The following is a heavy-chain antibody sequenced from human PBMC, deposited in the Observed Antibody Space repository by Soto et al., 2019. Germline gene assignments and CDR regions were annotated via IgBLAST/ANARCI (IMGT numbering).Heavy chain of an antibody. D-gene: IGHD3-3*01. Sequence: PGGSLRLSCAASGFTFSSYEMNWVRQAPGKGLEWVSYISGSGSTMYYADSVKGRFTISRDNAKNSLYLQMNSLRAEDTAVYYCSRVRIFGVPGWFDPWGHRTLVTVSS. CDR1: GFTFSSYE. J-gene: IGHJ5*02. CDR3: SRVRIFGVPGWFDP. CDR2: ISGSGSTM. V-gene: IGHV3-48*03.